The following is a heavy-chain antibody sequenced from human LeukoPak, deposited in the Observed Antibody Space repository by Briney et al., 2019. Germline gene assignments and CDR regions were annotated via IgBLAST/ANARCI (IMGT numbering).Heavy chain of an antibody. CDR1: GYSISSGYY. CDR3: ARGRGYDILTGYYSNWFDP. Sequence: PSETLSLTCTVSGYSISSGYYWGWIRQPPGKGLEWIGRIYTSGSTNYNPSLKSRVTMSVDTSKNQFSLKLSSVTAADTAVYYCARGRGYDILTGYYSNWFDPWGQGTLVTVSS. J-gene: IGHJ5*02. CDR2: IYTSGST. V-gene: IGHV4-38-2*02. D-gene: IGHD3-9*01.